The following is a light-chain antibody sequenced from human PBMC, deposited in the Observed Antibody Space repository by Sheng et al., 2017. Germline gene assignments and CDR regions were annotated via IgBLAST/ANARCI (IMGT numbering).Light chain of an antibody. CDR1: QSVSSY. Sequence: EIVLTQSPATLSLSPGERATLSCRASQSVSSYLAWYQQKPGRAPRLLIYDASTRATGIPARFSGSGFGTDFTLTISRLEPEDFAVYYCQQYGSSPTFGQGTKVEIK. CDR3: QQYGSSPT. CDR2: DAS. V-gene: IGKV3-20*01. J-gene: IGKJ1*01.